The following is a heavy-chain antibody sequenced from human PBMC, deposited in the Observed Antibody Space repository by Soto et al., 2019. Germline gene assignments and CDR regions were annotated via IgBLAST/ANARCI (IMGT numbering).Heavy chain of an antibody. V-gene: IGHV1-2*02. CDR2: INPNSGGT. CDR1: GYTFTGYY. Sequence: QVQLVQSGAEVKKPGASVKVSCKASGYTFTGYYMHWVRQAPGQGLEWMGWINPNSGGTNYAQKFQGRVTMTRDTSISTAYMELSRLRSDDTAVYYCARVLSHCSGGRCYLPFDYGGQGTLVTVSS. D-gene: IGHD2-15*01. CDR3: ARVLSHCSGGRCYLPFDY. J-gene: IGHJ4*02.